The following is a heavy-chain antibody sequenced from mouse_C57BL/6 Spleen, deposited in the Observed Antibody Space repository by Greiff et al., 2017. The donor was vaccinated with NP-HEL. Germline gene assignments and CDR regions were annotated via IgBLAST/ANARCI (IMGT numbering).Heavy chain of an antibody. V-gene: IGHV1-47*01. CDR2: FHPYNDDT. Sequence: QVQLKESGAELVKPGASVKMSCKASGYTFTTYPIEWMKQNHGKSLEWIGNFHPYNDDTKYNEKFKGKATLTVEKSSSTVYLELSRLTSDDSAVYYCARRDYDYGEAMDYWGQGTSVTVSS. D-gene: IGHD2-4*01. CDR1: GYTFTTYP. CDR3: ARRDYDYGEAMDY. J-gene: IGHJ4*01.